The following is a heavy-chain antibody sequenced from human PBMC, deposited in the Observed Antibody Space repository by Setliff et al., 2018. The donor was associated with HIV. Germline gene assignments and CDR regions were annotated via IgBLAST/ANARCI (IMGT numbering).Heavy chain of an antibody. CDR3: ARDQGYMDV. V-gene: IGHV3-30*04. CDR2: ISYDRSNK. Sequence: LRLSCAASGFTFSSYAMHWVRQAPGKGLEWLAVISYDRSNKYYADSVRGRFIISRDNSKNTLYLQMNSLRPEDTAVYYCARDQGYMDVWGKGTTVTVSS. CDR1: GFTFSSYA. J-gene: IGHJ6*03.